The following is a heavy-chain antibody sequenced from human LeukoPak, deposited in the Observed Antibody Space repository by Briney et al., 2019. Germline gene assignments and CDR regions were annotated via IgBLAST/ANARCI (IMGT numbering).Heavy chain of an antibody. D-gene: IGHD4-17*01. CDR2: IYYSGST. J-gene: IGHJ4*02. V-gene: IGHV4-39*01. CDR1: GGSISSSNYH. Sequence: PSETLSLTCTVSGGSISSSNYHWGWIRQPPGKGRDWNGSIYYSGSTYYNPSICSRDTISVETSKNQFSLKLSSVTAADTAVYFCARVATVTTVYFDYWGQGTLVTVSS. CDR3: ARVATVTTVYFDY.